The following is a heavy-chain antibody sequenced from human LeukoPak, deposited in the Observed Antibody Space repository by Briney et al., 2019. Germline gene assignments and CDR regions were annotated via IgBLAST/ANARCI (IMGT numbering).Heavy chain of an antibody. V-gene: IGHV1-2*02. J-gene: IGHJ3*02. CDR1: GYTFTGYY. D-gene: IGHD6-19*01. CDR2: INPNSGGT. CDR3: AREQGIAVAGTTGDAFDI. Sequence: GASVKVSCKASGYTFTGYYMHWVRQAPGQGLEWMGWINPNSGGTNYAQKFQGRVTMTRDTSISTAYMELSRLRSDDMAVYYCAREQGIAVAGTTGDAFDIWGQGTMVTVSS.